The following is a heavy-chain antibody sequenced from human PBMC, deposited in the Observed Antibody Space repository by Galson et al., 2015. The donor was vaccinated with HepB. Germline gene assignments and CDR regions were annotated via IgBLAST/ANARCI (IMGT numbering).Heavy chain of an antibody. CDR1: GFTFSGTA. D-gene: IGHD2-15*01. CDR2: IRSKANSYAT. V-gene: IGHV3-73*01. CDR3: TRAGTGGYYYYGMDV. Sequence: SLRLSCAASGFTFSGTAMHWVRQASGKGLEWVGRIRSKANSYATAYAASVKGRFTISRDDSKNTAYLQMNSLKTEDTAVYYCTRAGTGGYYYYGMDVWGQGTTVTVSS. J-gene: IGHJ6*02.